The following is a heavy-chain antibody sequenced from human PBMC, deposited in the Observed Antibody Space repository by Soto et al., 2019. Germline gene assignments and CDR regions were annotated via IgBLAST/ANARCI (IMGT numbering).Heavy chain of an antibody. J-gene: IGHJ6*03. CDR2: IYYSGST. CDR1: GGSISSYY. D-gene: IGHD1-20*01. V-gene: IGHV4-59*01. Sequence: QVQLQESGPGLVKPSETLSLTCTVSGGSISSYYWSWIRQPPGKGLEWIGYIYYSGSTNYNPSLTSRVTISVDTSKNQFSLKLSSVTAADTAVYYCARSRRYKGVPYYYYMDVWGKGTTVTVSS. CDR3: ARSRRYKGVPYYYYMDV.